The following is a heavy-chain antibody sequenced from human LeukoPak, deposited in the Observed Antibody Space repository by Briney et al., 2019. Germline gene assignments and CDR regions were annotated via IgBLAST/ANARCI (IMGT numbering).Heavy chain of an antibody. CDR2: ISSSSSYI. J-gene: IGHJ4*02. D-gene: IGHD2-2*01. Sequence: GGSLRLSCAASGFTFSNAWMNWVRQAPGKGLEWVSSISSSSSYIYYADSVKGRFTISRVNAKNSLYLQMNSLRAEDTAVYYCARGIVPAAFDYWGQGTLVTVSS. CDR3: ARGIVPAAFDY. V-gene: IGHV3-21*01. CDR1: GFTFSNAW.